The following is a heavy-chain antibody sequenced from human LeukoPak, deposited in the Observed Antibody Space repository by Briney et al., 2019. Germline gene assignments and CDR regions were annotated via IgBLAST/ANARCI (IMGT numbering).Heavy chain of an antibody. V-gene: IGHV3-33*01. CDR1: GFTFSSYG. J-gene: IGHJ3*02. D-gene: IGHD5-12*01. CDR2: IWNDGSHK. Sequence: GRSLRLSCAASGFTFSSYGMHWVRQAPGRGLEWVAVIWNDGSHKYYADSVKGRFNISRDNSKNTLYLQMNSLRAEDTAVYYCARLSGYEKGYVFDIWGQGTMVTVSS. CDR3: ARLSGYEKGYVFDI.